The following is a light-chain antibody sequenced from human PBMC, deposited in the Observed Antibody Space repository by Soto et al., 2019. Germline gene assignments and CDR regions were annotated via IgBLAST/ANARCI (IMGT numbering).Light chain of an antibody. Sequence: EIVLTQSPDTLSLSPGETATLSCGASQSVSSSHIAWYQQKPGQAPRILIYGASSRATGIPDRFSGSGSGTDFTLTISRLDPEDFAVYYCQQYGSSGITFGQGTRLEIK. CDR3: QQYGSSGIT. J-gene: IGKJ5*01. CDR1: QSVSSSH. V-gene: IGKV3-20*01. CDR2: GAS.